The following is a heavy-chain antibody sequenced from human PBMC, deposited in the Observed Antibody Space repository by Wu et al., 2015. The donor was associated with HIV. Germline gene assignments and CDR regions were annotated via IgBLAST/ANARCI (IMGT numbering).Heavy chain of an antibody. V-gene: IGHV1-18*01. CDR3: AREGVDAFHP. D-gene: IGHD5-12*01. J-gene: IGHJ5*02. CDR2: ISANNGDT. Sequence: QVQLVQSGAVVKKPGASVKVSCKASGYSFTSYGISWVRQAPGQGLEWMGWISANNGDTSYAQKFQGRVTVTTDTSTTTSYMELRSLKSDDTAIYYCAREGVDAFHPWGQGTLVTVSS. CDR1: GYSFTSYG.